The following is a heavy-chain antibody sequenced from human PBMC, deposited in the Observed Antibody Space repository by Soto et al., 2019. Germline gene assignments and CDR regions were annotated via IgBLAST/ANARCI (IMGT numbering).Heavy chain of an antibody. CDR3: AKADQQWLVLGGWFDP. CDR2: ISWNSGSI. CDR1: GFTFDDYA. D-gene: IGHD6-19*01. V-gene: IGHV3-9*01. J-gene: IGHJ5*02. Sequence: GGSLRLSCAASGFTFDDYAMHWVRQAPGKGLEWVSGISWNSGSIGYADSVKGRFTISRDNAKNSLYLQMNSLRAEDTALYYCAKADQQWLVLGGWFDPWGQGTLVTVSS.